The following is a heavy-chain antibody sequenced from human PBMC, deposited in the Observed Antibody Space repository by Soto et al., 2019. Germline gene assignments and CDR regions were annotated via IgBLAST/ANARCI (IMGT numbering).Heavy chain of an antibody. CDR2: INPGGGAA. V-gene: IGHV1-46*01. CDR1: GYTFTSHS. Sequence: ASVKVSCKASGYTFTSHSMHWVRHAPGQGLDWMGIINPGGGAATYTQKLQGRVTLTRDTSMTTVYTELSSLRSEDTAVYYCARAYSGNLSPDYWG. CDR3: ARAYSGNLSPDY. D-gene: IGHD4-4*01. J-gene: IGHJ4*01.